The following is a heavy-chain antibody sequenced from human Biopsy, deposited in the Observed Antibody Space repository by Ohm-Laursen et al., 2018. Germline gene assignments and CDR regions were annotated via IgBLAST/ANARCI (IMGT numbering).Heavy chain of an antibody. J-gene: IGHJ6*02. CDR2: IWYDGSNE. V-gene: IGHV3-33*01. Sequence: SLRLSCAASGFTFSVYAMHWVRQAPGKGLEWVSIIWYDGSNEYYADSVKGRFTISRDNSKNTVFLQMSSLRAEDTGVYYCARDPIVGSKADGMDVWGQGTTVTVSS. CDR3: ARDPIVGSKADGMDV. CDR1: GFTFSVYA. D-gene: IGHD1-26*01.